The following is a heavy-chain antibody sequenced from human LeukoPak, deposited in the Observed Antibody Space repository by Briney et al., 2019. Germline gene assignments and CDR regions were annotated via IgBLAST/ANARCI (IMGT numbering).Heavy chain of an antibody. CDR1: GGSISSYY. Sequence: ASETLSLTCTVSGGSISSYYWSWIRQPPGKGLEWIGYIYYSGTTNYNPSLKSRVTISVDTSKNQFSLKLSSVTAADTAVYYCARLFPGPQAFDIWGQGTMVTVSS. D-gene: IGHD3-10*01. V-gene: IGHV4-59*08. CDR3: ARLFPGPQAFDI. J-gene: IGHJ3*02. CDR2: IYYSGTT.